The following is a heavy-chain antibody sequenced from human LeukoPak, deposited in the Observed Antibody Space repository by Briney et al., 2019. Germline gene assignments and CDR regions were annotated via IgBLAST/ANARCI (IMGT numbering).Heavy chain of an antibody. D-gene: IGHD4-17*01. CDR2: LYSGGST. V-gene: IGHV3-53*01. Sequence: PGGSLRLSCAASGFTVSSNYMSWVRQAPGKGLEWVSVLYSGGSTDYADSVKGRFTISRDNSKNTLYLQMNSLRAEDTAVYYCAREIYGDSDTYYFDYWGQGTLVTVSS. CDR3: AREIYGDSDTYYFDY. J-gene: IGHJ4*02. CDR1: GFTVSSNY.